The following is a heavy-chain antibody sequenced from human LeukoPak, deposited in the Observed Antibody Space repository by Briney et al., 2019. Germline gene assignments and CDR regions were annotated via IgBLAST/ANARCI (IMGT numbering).Heavy chain of an antibody. CDR1: GGSISCYY. D-gene: IGHD2-21*02. Sequence: SETLSLTCTVSGGSISCYYWSWIRQPPGKGLEWIGYIYYSGSTNYNPSLKSRVTISVDTSKNQFSLKLSSVTAADTAVYYCARGLTAISLYFDYWGQGTLVTVSS. CDR3: ARGLTAISLYFDY. V-gene: IGHV4-59*01. CDR2: IYYSGST. J-gene: IGHJ4*02.